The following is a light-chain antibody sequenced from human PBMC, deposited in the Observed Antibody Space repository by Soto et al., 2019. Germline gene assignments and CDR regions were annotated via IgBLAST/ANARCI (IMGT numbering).Light chain of an antibody. Sequence: EIVMTQSPATLSVSPLEIATFSFMASQSVSSNLAWYQQKPGQAPRLLIYGASTRATDTPVRFRGSGSGTEFTLTISSLQSEDFAVYYCQQYNNWPPSIIFGQGTRLEIK. V-gene: IGKV3-15*01. J-gene: IGKJ5*01. CDR3: QQYNNWPPSII. CDR2: GAS. CDR1: QSVSSN.